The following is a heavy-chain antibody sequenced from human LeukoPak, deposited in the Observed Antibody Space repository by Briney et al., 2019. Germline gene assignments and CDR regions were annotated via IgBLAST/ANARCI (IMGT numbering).Heavy chain of an antibody. Sequence: PGGSLRLSCAASGFTVSANYMTWVRQAPGKGLEWVSVFYSDGSTFYAASVKGRFTISRDNSKDTGCLQMNSLRAEDTAIYYCARVEGGGLPRWYWGQGTLVIVSS. CDR2: FYSDGST. D-gene: IGHD2-15*01. CDR1: GFTVSANY. J-gene: IGHJ4*02. CDR3: ARVEGGGLPRWY. V-gene: IGHV3-66*01.